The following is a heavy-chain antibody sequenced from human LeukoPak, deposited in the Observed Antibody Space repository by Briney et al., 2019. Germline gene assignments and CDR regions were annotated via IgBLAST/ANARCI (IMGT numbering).Heavy chain of an antibody. J-gene: IGHJ4*02. CDR2: ISGSGDYT. D-gene: IGHD6-19*01. CDR3: AREVLAVAGTIRRYYFDY. CDR1: GFTFSSYA. V-gene: IGHV3-23*01. Sequence: GGSLRLSCAASGFTFSSYAMSWVRQAPGKGLEWVSAISGSGDYTYYADSVKGRFTISRDNSKNTVYLQMNSLRAEDTAVYYCAREVLAVAGTIRRYYFDYWGQGTLVTVSS.